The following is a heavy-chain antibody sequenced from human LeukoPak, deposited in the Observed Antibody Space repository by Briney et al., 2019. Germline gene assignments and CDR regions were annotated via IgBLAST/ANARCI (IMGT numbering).Heavy chain of an antibody. CDR2: INPSGGST. J-gene: IGHJ6*03. CDR1: GYIFTTYY. CDR3: ARDGGAEEDYYYYYMDV. D-gene: IGHD3-16*01. V-gene: IGHV1-46*01. Sequence: GASVKVSCKASGYIFTTYYIHLVRQARGQGLEWMGIINPSGGSTTYAQKFQGRVTMTTDTSTSTVYMELSSLRSDDTAVYYCARDGGAEEDYYYYYMDVWGKGTTVTISS.